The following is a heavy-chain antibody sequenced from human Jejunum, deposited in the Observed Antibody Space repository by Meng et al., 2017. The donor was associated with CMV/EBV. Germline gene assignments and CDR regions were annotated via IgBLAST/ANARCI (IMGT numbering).Heavy chain of an antibody. J-gene: IGHJ3*01. CDR2: NRESGAKN. D-gene: IGHD3-3*01. Sequence: RSEGRGWVGKGAGKGMEWVSANRESGAKNKEADKVKGRYTETREKARNKVSLQRHSLRADDTAIYYCERALGFGVVMPNYDAFDLWGQGTMVTVSS. CDR1: RSEG. CDR3: ERALGFGVVMPNYDAFDL. V-gene: IGHV3-23*01.